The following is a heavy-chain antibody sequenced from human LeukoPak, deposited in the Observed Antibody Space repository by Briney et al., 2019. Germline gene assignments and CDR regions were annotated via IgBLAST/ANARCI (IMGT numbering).Heavy chain of an antibody. CDR3: TRQEDYGAISVD. J-gene: IGHJ4*02. Sequence: PGGSLRLSCAASGFIFSGSAMHWVRQASGKGLEWVGRIRSKTNNYATAYAASVKGRFTVSRDDSKTTTYLQMNSLKTEDTAGYYCTRQEDYGAISVDWGQGTLVTVSS. D-gene: IGHD4-23*01. CDR1: GFIFSGSA. V-gene: IGHV3-73*01. CDR2: IRSKTNNYAT.